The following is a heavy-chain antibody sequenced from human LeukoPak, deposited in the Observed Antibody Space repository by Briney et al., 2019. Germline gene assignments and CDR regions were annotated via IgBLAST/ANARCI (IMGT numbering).Heavy chain of an antibody. CDR1: GFTFSSYS. J-gene: IGHJ4*02. D-gene: IGHD3-10*01. CDR3: ARDQGITMVRGVISRYFDY. V-gene: IGHV3-21*01. CDR2: ISSSSSYI. Sequence: GGSLRLSCAASGFTFSSYSMNWVRQAPGKGLEWVSSISSSSSYIYYADSVKGRFTISRDNAKNSLYLQMNSLRAEDTAVYYCARDQGITMVRGVISRYFDYWGQGTLVTVSS.